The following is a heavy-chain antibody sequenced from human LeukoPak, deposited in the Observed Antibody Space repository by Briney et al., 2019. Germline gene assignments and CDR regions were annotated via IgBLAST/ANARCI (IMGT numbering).Heavy chain of an antibody. V-gene: IGHV3-9*01. CDR2: ISWNSGSI. J-gene: IGHJ4*02. D-gene: IGHD6-13*01. CDR1: GCTFDDYA. Sequence: GRSLRLSCASSGCTFDDYAMHWLRQAPGKGLEWVSGISWNSGSIGYADSVKGRFTISRDNAKNSLYLQMNSLRAEDTALYYCAKPPIAGAARFDYWGQGTLVTVSS. CDR3: AKPPIAGAARFDY.